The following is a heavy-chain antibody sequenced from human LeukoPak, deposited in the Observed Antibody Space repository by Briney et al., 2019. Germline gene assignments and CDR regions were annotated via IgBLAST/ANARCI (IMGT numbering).Heavy chain of an antibody. V-gene: IGHV4-31*03. CDR2: IYYSGST. Sequence: PSETLSLTCTVSGGSISSGGYFWSWIRQHPGKGLEWIGYIYYSGSTYYNPSLKSRVTISLDTSKNQFSLKLTSVTAADTAVYYCAAMRYGRDYYYGMDVWGQGTTVTVSS. D-gene: IGHD1-14*01. CDR1: GGSISSGGYF. J-gene: IGHJ6*02. CDR3: AAMRYGRDYYYGMDV.